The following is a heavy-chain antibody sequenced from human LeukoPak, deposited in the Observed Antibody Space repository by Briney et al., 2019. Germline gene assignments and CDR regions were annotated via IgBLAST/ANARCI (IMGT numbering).Heavy chain of an antibody. CDR3: ARGKCSGGSCYSPYYYGMDV. CDR2: INHSGST. CDR1: GGSFSGYY. J-gene: IGHJ6*02. V-gene: IGHV4-34*01. D-gene: IGHD2-15*01. Sequence: SETLSLTCAVYGGSFSGYYWSWIRQPPGKGLEWIGEINHSGSTNYNPSLKSRVTISVDTSKNQFSLKLSSVTAADTAVYYCARGKCSGGSCYSPYYYGMDVWGQGTTVTVSS.